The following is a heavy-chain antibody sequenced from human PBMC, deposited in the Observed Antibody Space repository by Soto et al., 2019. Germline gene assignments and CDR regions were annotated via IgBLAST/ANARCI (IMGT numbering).Heavy chain of an antibody. Sequence: QVQLVESGGGVVQPGRSLRLSCAASGFNFSSYVMHWVRQAPGKGLEWVAVIWYDGGNKYYADSVKGSFTISRDNSKNTLYLQMTSLRAEDTAVYYCARDGQWLPRDGLRSSYYFDYWGQGTLVTVSS. CDR2: IWYDGGNK. J-gene: IGHJ4*02. CDR1: GFNFSSYV. D-gene: IGHD6-19*01. CDR3: ARDGQWLPRDGLRSSYYFDY. V-gene: IGHV3-33*01.